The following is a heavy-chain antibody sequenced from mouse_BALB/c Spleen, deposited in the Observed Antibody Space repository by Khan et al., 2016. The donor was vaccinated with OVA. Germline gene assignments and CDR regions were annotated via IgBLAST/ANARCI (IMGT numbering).Heavy chain of an antibody. D-gene: IGHD1-1*01. J-gene: IGHJ2*01. CDR1: GYTFTDYN. CDR3: ARSLFITTVVARDFDY. V-gene: IGHV1-18*01. Sequence: VQLQQSGPELVKPGASVKIPCKASGYTFTDYNMDWVKQSHGKSLEWIGDINPNNGGTIYNQKFKGKATLTVDKSSSTGYMELRSLTSEDTAVYYCARSLFITTVVARDFDYWGQGTTLTVSS. CDR2: INPNNGGT.